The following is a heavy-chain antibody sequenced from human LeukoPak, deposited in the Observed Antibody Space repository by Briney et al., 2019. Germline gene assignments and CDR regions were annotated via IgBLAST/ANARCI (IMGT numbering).Heavy chain of an antibody. J-gene: IGHJ6*02. D-gene: IGHD3/OR15-3a*01. CDR1: GGSFSGYY. Sequence: SETLSLTCAVCGGSFSGYYWSWIRQPPGKGLEWIGEINHSGSTNYNPSLKSRVTISVDTSKNQFSLKLSSVTAADTAVYYCARARDWSYYYYYYGMDVWGQGTTVTVSS. CDR3: ARARDWSYYYYYYGMDV. V-gene: IGHV4-34*01. CDR2: INHSGST.